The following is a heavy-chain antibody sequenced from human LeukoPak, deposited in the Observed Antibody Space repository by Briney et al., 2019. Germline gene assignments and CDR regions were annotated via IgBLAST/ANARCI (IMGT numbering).Heavy chain of an antibody. CDR1: GLTFSSYA. Sequence: GGSLGLSCAASGLTFSSYAMSWVRQAPGKGLEWVSAISGSGGSTYYADSVRGRFTISRDDSKNTLYLQMNSLRAEDTAVYYCAKDTASSGWYPWGQGTLVTVSS. CDR2: ISGSGGST. D-gene: IGHD6-19*01. CDR3: AKDTASSGWYP. J-gene: IGHJ5*02. V-gene: IGHV3-23*01.